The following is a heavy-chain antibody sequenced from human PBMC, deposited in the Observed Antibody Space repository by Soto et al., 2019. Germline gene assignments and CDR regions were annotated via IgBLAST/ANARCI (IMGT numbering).Heavy chain of an antibody. J-gene: IGHJ6*02. Sequence: ASVKVSCKASGYTFTSYDINWVRQATGQGLEWMGWMNPNSGNTGYAQKFQGRVTMTRNTSISTAYMELSSLRSEDTAVYYCAGAIGVGIIDGMDVWGQGPKVTVSS. CDR1: GYTFTSYD. D-gene: IGHD3-3*01. CDR2: MNPNSGNT. CDR3: AGAIGVGIIDGMDV. V-gene: IGHV1-8*01.